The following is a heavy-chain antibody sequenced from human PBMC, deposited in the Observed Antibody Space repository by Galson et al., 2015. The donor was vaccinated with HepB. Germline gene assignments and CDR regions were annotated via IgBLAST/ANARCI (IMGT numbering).Heavy chain of an antibody. J-gene: IGHJ5*02. Sequence: CKVSGYTLTELSMHWVRQAPGQGLEWMGWISAYDGSTNYAQKFQGRVTTTTETSTTTAYMELRSLRSDDTAMYYCARGGFVAVVTATLNNWFDPWGQGTLVTVSS. CDR2: ISAYDGST. CDR1: GYTLTELS. V-gene: IGHV1-18*01. CDR3: ARGGFVAVVTATLNNWFDP. D-gene: IGHD2-15*01.